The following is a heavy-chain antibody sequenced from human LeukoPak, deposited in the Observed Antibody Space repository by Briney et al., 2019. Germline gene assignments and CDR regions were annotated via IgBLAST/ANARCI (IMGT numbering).Heavy chain of an antibody. Sequence: SETLSLTRTVSGGSISSSYWSWIRQPPGKGLEWLGYIYYSGSTNYNPSLKSRVTISVDTSKNQFSLKLSSVTAADTAVYYCARGCSTSCLVDYWGQGTLVTVSS. CDR1: GGSISSSY. CDR3: ARGCSTSCLVDY. V-gene: IGHV4-59*01. CDR2: IYYSGST. J-gene: IGHJ4*02. D-gene: IGHD2-2*01.